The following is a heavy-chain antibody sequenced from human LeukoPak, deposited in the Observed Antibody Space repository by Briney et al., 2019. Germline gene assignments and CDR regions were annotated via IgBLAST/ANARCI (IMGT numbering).Heavy chain of an antibody. CDR1: GFTFSSYW. V-gene: IGHV3-7*03. J-gene: IGHJ4*02. Sequence: GGSLRLSCAASGFTFSSYWMSWVRQAPGKGLEWVANIKEDGSEKYYVDSMKGRFTISRDNAKNTMSRDNAKNSLYLEMNSLRAEDTAVYYCARAVGYCRGGSCYAYYSDYWGQGTLVTVSS. CDR3: ARAVGYCRGGSCYAYYSDY. D-gene: IGHD2-15*01. CDR2: IKEDGSEK.